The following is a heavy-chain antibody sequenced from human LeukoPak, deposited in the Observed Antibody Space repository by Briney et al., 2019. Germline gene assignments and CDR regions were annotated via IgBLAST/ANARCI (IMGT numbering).Heavy chain of an antibody. Sequence: GGSLRLSCAASGFTFSSYWMSWVRQAPGKGLEWVANIKQDGSEKYYVDSVKGRFTISKDNAKNSLYLQMNSLRAEDTAVYYCARDRPYRSSYWSGESSYYYGMDVWGQGTTVTVSS. J-gene: IGHJ6*02. V-gene: IGHV3-7*01. CDR3: ARDRPYRSSYWSGESSYYYGMDV. CDR2: IKQDGSEK. CDR1: GFTFSSYW. D-gene: IGHD6-13*01.